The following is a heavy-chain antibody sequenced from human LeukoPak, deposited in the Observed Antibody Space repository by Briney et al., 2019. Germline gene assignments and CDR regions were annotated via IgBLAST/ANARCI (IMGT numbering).Heavy chain of an antibody. V-gene: IGHV1-8*01. Sequence: ASVKVSCKASGYTFTSYDINWVRQATGQGLEWMGWMNPNSGNTGYAQKFQGRVTMTRNTSISTAYMELSSLRSEDPAVYYGARGQGYYDYVWGSYRLYYFDYWGQGTLVTVSS. J-gene: IGHJ4*02. CDR1: GYTFTSYD. CDR2: MNPNSGNT. CDR3: ARGQGYYDYVWGSYRLYYFDY. D-gene: IGHD3-16*02.